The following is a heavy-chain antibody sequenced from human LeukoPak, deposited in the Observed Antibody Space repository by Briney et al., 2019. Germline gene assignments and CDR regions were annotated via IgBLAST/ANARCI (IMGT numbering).Heavy chain of an antibody. CDR1: GYTFTSYG. J-gene: IGHJ4*02. D-gene: IGHD3-3*01. CDR2: ISAHNGNA. CDR3: ARDLERYYDLEGRSGY. V-gene: IGHV1-18*01. Sequence: ASVKVSCKASGYTFTSYGINWVRQAPGQGLEWMGRISAHNGNANYAQKFQGRVTMTTDTLATTAYMELRSLRSDDTAVYYCARDLERYYDLEGRSGYWGQGTLVTVSS.